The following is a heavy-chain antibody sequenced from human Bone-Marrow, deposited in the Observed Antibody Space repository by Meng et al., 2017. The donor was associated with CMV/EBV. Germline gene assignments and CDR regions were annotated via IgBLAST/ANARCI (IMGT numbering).Heavy chain of an antibody. Sequence: GRSLRLSCAASGFTFSSYSMNWVRQAPGKGLEWVSYISSSSTIYYADPVKGRFTISRDNAKNSLYLQMNSLRAEDTAVYYCARDYDYVWGSYRRFDYWGQGTLVTVSS. CDR2: ISSSSTI. J-gene: IGHJ4*02. CDR1: GFTFSSYS. D-gene: IGHD3-16*02. CDR3: ARDYDYVWGSYRRFDY. V-gene: IGHV3-48*04.